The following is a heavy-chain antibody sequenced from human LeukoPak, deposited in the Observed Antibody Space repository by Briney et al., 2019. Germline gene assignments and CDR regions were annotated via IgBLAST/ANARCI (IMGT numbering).Heavy chain of an antibody. D-gene: IGHD2-15*01. J-gene: IGHJ6*03. CDR3: TTDPDCSGGTCYGYYYYIDV. CDR1: GSTFSNAW. CDR2: IKTKTDGGTT. Sequence: GGSLRLSCAASGSTFSNAWMSWVRQAPGKGLEWVGRIKTKTDGGTTDYAAPVKGRFTISRDDSKNTLYLQMNSLKTEDTAVYYCTTDPDCSGGTCYGYYYYIDVWGKGTTVTVSS. V-gene: IGHV3-15*01.